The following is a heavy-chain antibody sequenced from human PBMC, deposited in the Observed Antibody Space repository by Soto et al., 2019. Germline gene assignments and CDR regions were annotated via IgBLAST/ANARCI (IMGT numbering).Heavy chain of an antibody. CDR3: ARGKRSTRKHPYCYHYYYMDV. CDR1: GYTFTSYD. J-gene: IGHJ6*03. CDR2: MNPNSGNT. Sequence: QVQLVQSGAEVKKPGASVKVSCKASGYTFTSYDINWVRQATGQGLEWMGWMNPNSGNTGYAQKFQGRLNMTRNNSIRTAYMELSSLRSEDTAVYYCARGKRSTRKHPYCYHYYYMDVWGKGNKGTLS. V-gene: IGHV1-8*01. D-gene: IGHD2-2*01.